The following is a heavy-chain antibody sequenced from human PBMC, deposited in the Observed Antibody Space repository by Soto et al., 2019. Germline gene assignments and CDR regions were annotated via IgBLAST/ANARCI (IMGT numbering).Heavy chain of an antibody. D-gene: IGHD5-12*01. CDR1: GGTFSSYA. V-gene: IGHV1-69*06. CDR2: IIPIFGTA. J-gene: IGHJ1*01. CDR3: AREGTSGYDGLDS. Sequence: ASVKVSCKASGGTFSSYAISWVRQAPGQGLEWMGGIIPIFGTANYAQKFQGRVTITAAKSTSTAYLELSSLRSEDTAVYYCAREGTSGYDGLDSWGKGPPVTVS.